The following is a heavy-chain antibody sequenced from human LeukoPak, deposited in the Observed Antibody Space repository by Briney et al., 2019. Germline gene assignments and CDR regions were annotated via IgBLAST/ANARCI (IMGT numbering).Heavy chain of an antibody. CDR2: IKQDGSEK. D-gene: IGHD3-10*01. V-gene: IGHV3-7*04. J-gene: IGHJ4*02. CDR1: GSTFSSSA. CDR3: ARGRVSDY. Sequence: PGGSLRLSCAASGSTFSSSAMSWVRQAPGKGLEWVANIKQDGSEKYYVDSVKGRFTISRDTAKNSLYLQMNSLRAEDTAVYYCARGRVSDYWGQGTLVTVSS.